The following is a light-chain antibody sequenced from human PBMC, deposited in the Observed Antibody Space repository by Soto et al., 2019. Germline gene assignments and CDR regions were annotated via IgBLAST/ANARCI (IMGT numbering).Light chain of an antibody. CDR1: STDVGGYNY. CDR2: EVN. J-gene: IGLJ1*01. V-gene: IGLV2-14*01. CDR3: GSYTSTDTPFV. Sequence: QSVLAQPSSVSGSPGQSITISCTGTSTDVGGYNYVSWYQHHPGKGPKLIIYEVNNRPPGVSDRFSGSKSGNKASLTISNLEAEDESDYYCGSYTSTDTPFVFGTGTKVTVL.